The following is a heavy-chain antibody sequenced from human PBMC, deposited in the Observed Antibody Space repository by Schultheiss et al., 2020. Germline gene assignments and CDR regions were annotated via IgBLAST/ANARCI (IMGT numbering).Heavy chain of an antibody. J-gene: IGHJ4*02. V-gene: IGHV4-34*01. Sequence: SETLSLTCAVYGGSFIDYYWSWIRQTPGKGLEWIGEIYYSGTTTYNPSLRSRVAISVDTSKNQFSLKLGSVIAADTAVYYCTRGDVGAYFDYWGRGSLVTVSS. CDR1: GGSFIDYY. CDR2: IYYSGTT. CDR3: TRGDVGAYFDY. D-gene: IGHD1-26*01.